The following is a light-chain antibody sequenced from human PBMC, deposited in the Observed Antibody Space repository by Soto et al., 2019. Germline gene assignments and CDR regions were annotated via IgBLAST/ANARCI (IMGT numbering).Light chain of an antibody. V-gene: IGKV3-11*01. J-gene: IGKJ3*01. Sequence: EIVLTQSPATLSLSPGERATLSCRASQSVSSYLAWYQQKPGQAPRLIIYDESNRPTGIPARFSGSGSGTDFTLTISSLEPEDFAVYYCQQRSNWPLFTFGPGTKVHIK. CDR1: QSVSSY. CDR2: DES. CDR3: QQRSNWPLFT.